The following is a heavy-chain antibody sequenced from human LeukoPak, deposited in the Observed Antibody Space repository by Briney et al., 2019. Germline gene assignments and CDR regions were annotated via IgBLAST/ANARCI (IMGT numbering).Heavy chain of an antibody. V-gene: IGHV3-49*04. J-gene: IGHJ4*02. D-gene: IGHD1-26*01. CDR2: IRRKAYGGTT. CDR3: TRFVGVVATVLAVCDY. Sequence: PGRSLRLASIPSGFSFGDYAMRWVRQAAGKGLEWVGCIRRKAYGGTTEYAASVKGRFTISRDDSKGIAYLQMNSLKTEDTAVYYCTRFVGVVATVLAVCDYWRQDPLVSVST. CDR1: GFSFGDYA.